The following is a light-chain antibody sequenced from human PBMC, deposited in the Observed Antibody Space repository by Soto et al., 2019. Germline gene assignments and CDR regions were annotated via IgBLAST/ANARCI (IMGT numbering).Light chain of an antibody. V-gene: IGKV3-11*01. CDR3: QQRSNWSLFT. Sequence: EIVLTQSPATLSLSPGERATLSCRASQSVSSYLAWYKQKPGQAPRLLIYDVSNRATGIPARFSGSGSGTYFPLTISSLEPEDFAVYYCQQRSNWSLFTFGPGTKVDIK. CDR2: DVS. CDR1: QSVSSY. J-gene: IGKJ3*01.